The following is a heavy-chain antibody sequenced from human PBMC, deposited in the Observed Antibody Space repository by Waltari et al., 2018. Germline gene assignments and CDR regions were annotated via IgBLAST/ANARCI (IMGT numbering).Heavy chain of an antibody. CDR2: IIPGLNIP. V-gene: IGHV1-69*10. CDR3: ARARTQLRSGDNYYYYMDV. Sequence: QVQLVQSGAEVKKPGSSVKVSCKASGGTYSTYAINWVRQAPGQGLEWGGGIIPGLNIPNSDQKFQGRVTLTADKSTSTAYMELSGLRSEDTAAYYCARARTQLRSGDNYYYYMDVWGKGTTVTVSS. J-gene: IGHJ6*03. CDR1: GGTYSTYA. D-gene: IGHD2-2*01.